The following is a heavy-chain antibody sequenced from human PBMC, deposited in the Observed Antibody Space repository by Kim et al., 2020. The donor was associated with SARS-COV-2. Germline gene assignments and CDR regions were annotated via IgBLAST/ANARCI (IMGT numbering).Heavy chain of an antibody. J-gene: IGHJ5*02. CDR3: AGDIRSGSGPHNWFDP. V-gene: IGHV3-30*07. D-gene: IGHD1-26*01. Sequence: SMKGRTTISRDNSKNTLYWQMNSLRGVDAAVYYCAGDIRSGSGPHNWFDPWGQGTLVTVSS.